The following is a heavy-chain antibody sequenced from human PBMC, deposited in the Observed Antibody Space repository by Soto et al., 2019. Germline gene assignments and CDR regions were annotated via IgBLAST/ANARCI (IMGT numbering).Heavy chain of an antibody. Sequence: QVQLQESGPGLVKPSQTLSLTCTVSGGSISSGGYYWSWIRQHPGKGLEWIGYIYYSGSTYYNPSLKSRVTISVDPSKNQFSLKLSSVTAADTAVYYCARGITIFGVVSYYYYYMDVWGKGTTVTVSS. J-gene: IGHJ6*03. CDR3: ARGITIFGVVSYYYYYMDV. D-gene: IGHD3-3*01. CDR1: GGSISSGGYY. CDR2: IYYSGST. V-gene: IGHV4-31*03.